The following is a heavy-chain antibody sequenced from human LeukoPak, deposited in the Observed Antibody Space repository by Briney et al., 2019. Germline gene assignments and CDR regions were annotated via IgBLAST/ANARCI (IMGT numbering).Heavy chain of an antibody. CDR2: FDPEDGET. CDR3: ARDPVVGDLNDY. CDR1: GYTLTELS. Sequence: ASVKVSCKVSGYTLTELSMHWVRQAPGKGLEWMGGFDPEDGETIYAQKFQGRVTITADESTSTAYMELSSLRSEDTAVYYCARDPVVGDLNDYWGQGTLVTVSS. D-gene: IGHD1-26*01. J-gene: IGHJ4*02. V-gene: IGHV1-24*01.